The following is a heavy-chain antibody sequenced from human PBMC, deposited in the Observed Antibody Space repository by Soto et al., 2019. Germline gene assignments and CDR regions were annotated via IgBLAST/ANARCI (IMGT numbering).Heavy chain of an antibody. D-gene: IGHD3-3*01. CDR3: ARDWAAIGTLGFLEWLPTHYYYYYGMDV. Sequence: QVQLVESGGGVVQPGRSLRLSCAASGFTFSSYAMHWVRQAPGKGLEWVAVISYDGSNKYYADSVKGRFTISRDNSKNTLYLQMNSLRAEDTAVYYCARDWAAIGTLGFLEWLPTHYYYYYGMDVWGQGTTVTVSS. CDR2: ISYDGSNK. J-gene: IGHJ6*02. CDR1: GFTFSSYA. V-gene: IGHV3-30-3*01.